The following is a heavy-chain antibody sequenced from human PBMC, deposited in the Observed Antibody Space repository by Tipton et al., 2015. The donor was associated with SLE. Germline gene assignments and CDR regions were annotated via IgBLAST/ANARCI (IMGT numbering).Heavy chain of an antibody. CDR1: GGSISSGSYY. CDR3: ARGQLDGGRYYFDY. J-gene: IGHJ4*02. D-gene: IGHD6-13*01. Sequence: TLSLTCTVSGGSISSGSYYWSWIRQPPGKGLEWIGYIYYSGSTNYNPSLKSRVTISVDTSKNQFSLKLSSVTAADTAVYYCARGQLDGGRYYFDYWGQGTLVTVSS. CDR2: IYYSGST. V-gene: IGHV4-61*01.